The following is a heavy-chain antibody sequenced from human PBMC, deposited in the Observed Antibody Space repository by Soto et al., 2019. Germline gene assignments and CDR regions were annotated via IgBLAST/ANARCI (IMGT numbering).Heavy chain of an antibody. J-gene: IGHJ4*02. CDR1: GGNFSSYT. V-gene: IGHV1-69*02. CDR2: MIPILGIA. D-gene: IGHD3-3*01. CDR3: ARANYDDWSGYSFDY. Sequence: QVQLVQSGAEVQKPGSSVKVSCKASGGNFSSYTISWVRQAPGQGLEWMGRMIPILGIANYAQKFQGRVTITADKSTSTAYMELSSQRSEDTAVYYCARANYDDWSGYSFDYWGRGTLVTFCS.